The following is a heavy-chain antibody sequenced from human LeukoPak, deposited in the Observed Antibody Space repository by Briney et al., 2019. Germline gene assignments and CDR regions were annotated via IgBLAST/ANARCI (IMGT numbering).Heavy chain of an antibody. V-gene: IGHV1-24*01. J-gene: IGHJ4*02. CDR2: FDPEDGET. CDR3: SAADTRGYYFDY. CDR1: GYTLTELS. Sequence: ASVKVSCKVSGYTLTELSMHWVRQAPGKGLEWMGGFDPEDGETIYAQKFQGRVTMTEDTSTDTAYMELSSLRSEDTAVYYCSAADTRGYYFDYWGQGTLVTVPS.